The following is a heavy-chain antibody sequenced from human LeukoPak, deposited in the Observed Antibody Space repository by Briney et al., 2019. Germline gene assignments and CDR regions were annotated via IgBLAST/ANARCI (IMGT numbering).Heavy chain of an antibody. V-gene: IGHV3-53*01. CDR1: GFTVSTNY. Sequence: GGSLRLSCAASGFTVSTNYMSWVRQAPGKKLEWVSDIYSDGSTFYADSVKGRFTISRDNSKNTLYLQMNSLRAEDTAVYHCTRYDFILISYFDLWGRGTLVTVSS. CDR3: TRYDFILISYFDL. CDR2: IYSDGST. D-gene: IGHD3-3*01. J-gene: IGHJ2*01.